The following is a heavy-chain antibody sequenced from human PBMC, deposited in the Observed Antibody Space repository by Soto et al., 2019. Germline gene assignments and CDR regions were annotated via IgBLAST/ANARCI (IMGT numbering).Heavy chain of an antibody. D-gene: IGHD6-13*01. V-gene: IGHV3-23*01. J-gene: IGHJ4*02. CDR3: AKDRMGRSGRLAAAGAFDY. Sequence: GGSLRLSCEASGFTFSSYAMSWVRQAPGKGLEWVSSITGSGGSTYYADSVKGRFTISRDNSKDTLYLQMNSLRAEDTAVYYCAKDRMGRSGRLAAAGAFDYWGQGTLATVSS. CDR1: GFTFSSYA. CDR2: ITGSGGST.